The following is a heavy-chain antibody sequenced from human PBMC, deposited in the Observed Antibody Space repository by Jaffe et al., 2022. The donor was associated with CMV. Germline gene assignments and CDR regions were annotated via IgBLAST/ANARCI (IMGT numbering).Heavy chain of an antibody. CDR3: AGSFTHSTSSMDV. D-gene: IGHD6-6*01. CDR2: ISSSGTTL. Sequence: QVQLVESGGGLVKPGGSLRLSCAASGFTFSDYHMSWIRQAPGKGLEWVSYISSSGTTLYYADSVKGRFTMSRDNAKNSLYLQMNSLRAEDTAFYYCAGSFTHSTSSMDVWGQGTTVTVSS. J-gene: IGHJ6*02. CDR1: GFTFSDYH. V-gene: IGHV3-11*01.